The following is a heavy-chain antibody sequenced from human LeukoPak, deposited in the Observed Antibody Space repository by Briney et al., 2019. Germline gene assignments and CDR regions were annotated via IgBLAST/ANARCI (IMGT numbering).Heavy chain of an antibody. CDR3: ARDGETIFGVVAYGGLDY. CDR1: GFTFSSYG. CDR2: IWYDGSNK. V-gene: IGHV3-33*01. Sequence: GGSLRLSCAASGFTFSSYGMHWVRQAPGKGLEWVAVIWYDGSNKYYADSVKGRLTISRDNSKNTLYLQMNSLRAEDTAVYYCARDGETIFGVVAYGGLDYWGQGTLVTVSS. J-gene: IGHJ4*02. D-gene: IGHD3-3*01.